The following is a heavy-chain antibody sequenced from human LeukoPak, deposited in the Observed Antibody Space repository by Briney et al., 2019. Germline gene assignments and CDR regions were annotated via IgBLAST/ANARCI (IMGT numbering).Heavy chain of an antibody. J-gene: IGHJ5*02. D-gene: IGHD2-2*01. CDR2: IYPGDSDT. Sequence: GESLKISCKGSGYSFTSYWIGWVRQMPGKGLEWMGIIYPGDSDTRYSPSFQGQVTISADKSISTAYLQWSSLKASDTAMYYCARLNNIVVVPAATTSSNWFDPWGQGTLVTVSS. CDR1: GYSFTSYW. V-gene: IGHV5-51*01. CDR3: ARLNNIVVVPAATTSSNWFDP.